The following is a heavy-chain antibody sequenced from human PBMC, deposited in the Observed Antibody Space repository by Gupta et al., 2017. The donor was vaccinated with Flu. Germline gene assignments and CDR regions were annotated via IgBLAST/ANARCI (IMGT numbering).Heavy chain of an antibody. CDR1: GFTFSSYG. Sequence: VQLVESGGGVVQPGRSLRLSCAASGFTFSSYGMHWVRQAPGKGLEGVAVIWYDGSNKYYADSVKGRFTISRDNSKNTLYLQMNSLRAEDTAVYSGASDWGGRDKYSDGNDAFDIWGQVTMVTVYS. V-gene: IGHV3-33*01. CDR3: ASDWGGRDKYSDGNDAFDI. J-gene: IGHJ3*02. D-gene: IGHD5-18*01. CDR2: IWYDGSNK.